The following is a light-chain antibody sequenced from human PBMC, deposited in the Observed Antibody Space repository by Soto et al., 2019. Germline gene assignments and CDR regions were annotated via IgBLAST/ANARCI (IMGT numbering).Light chain of an antibody. J-gene: IGLJ3*02. V-gene: IGLV2-23*01. CDR2: EGN. Sequence: QSVLTQPASVSGSPGQSITMSCAGASSDVGSYNLVSWYQQYPGKAPKLIIYEGNKRPSGVSNRFSGSGSGNTASLTISGLQAEDAADYYCCSHTGSSTSFGGGTKVTV. CDR3: CSHTGSSTS. CDR1: SSDVGSYNL.